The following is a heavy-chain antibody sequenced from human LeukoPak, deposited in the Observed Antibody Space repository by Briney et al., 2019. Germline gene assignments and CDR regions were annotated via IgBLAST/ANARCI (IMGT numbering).Heavy chain of an antibody. CDR2: ISSSSYTI. CDR1: GFTFSTYT. J-gene: IGHJ4*02. Sequence: GGSLRLSCGASGFTFSTYTMNWVRQAPGKGLECVSSISSSSYTIYYADSVRGRFTISRDNARNSLYLQMNSLRAEDTAVYYCARDSYGDSYFDYWGQGTLVTVSS. CDR3: ARDSYGDSYFDY. D-gene: IGHD4-17*01. V-gene: IGHV3-48*01.